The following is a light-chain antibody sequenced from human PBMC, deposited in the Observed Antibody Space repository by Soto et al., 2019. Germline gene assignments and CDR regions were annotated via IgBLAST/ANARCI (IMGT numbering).Light chain of an antibody. Sequence: QSVLTQPPSVSGAPGQRVTISCTGSSSNIGAGYDILWYQQFPGTAPKVLIYENSNGPSGVPDRFSGSKSGTSASLAITGLHAEDQADYYCQSYDSSQRGPVVFGGGTKLTVL. CDR1: SSNIGAGYD. V-gene: IGLV1-40*01. J-gene: IGLJ2*01. CDR2: ENS. CDR3: QSYDSSQRGPVV.